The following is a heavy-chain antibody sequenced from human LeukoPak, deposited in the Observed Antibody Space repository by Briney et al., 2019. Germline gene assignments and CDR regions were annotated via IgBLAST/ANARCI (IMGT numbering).Heavy chain of an antibody. Sequence: PGGSLRLSCAASGFTFSSYGMHWVRQAPGKGLEWVAVIWYDGSNKYYADSVKGRFTISRDNSKNTLFLQMNSLRAEDTAIYYCATDKPSVGLDYWGQGTLVTVSS. CDR1: GFTFSSYG. D-gene: IGHD2-15*01. J-gene: IGHJ4*02. CDR2: IWYDGSNK. CDR3: ATDKPSVGLDY. V-gene: IGHV3-30*02.